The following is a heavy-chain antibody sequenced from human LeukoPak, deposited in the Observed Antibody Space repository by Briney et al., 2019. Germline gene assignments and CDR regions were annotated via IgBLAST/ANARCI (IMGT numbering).Heavy chain of an antibody. CDR3: ARGDQGEWLPTDY. V-gene: IGHV1-18*01. J-gene: IGHJ4*02. CDR1: GYTFTSYG. CDR2: ISAYNGNT. D-gene: IGHD3-3*01. Sequence: GASVKVSCKASGYTFTSYGISWVRQAPGQGLEWMGWISAYNGNTNYAQKLQGRVTITADESTSTAYMELSSLRSEDTAVYYCARGDQGEWLPTDYWGQGTLVTVSS.